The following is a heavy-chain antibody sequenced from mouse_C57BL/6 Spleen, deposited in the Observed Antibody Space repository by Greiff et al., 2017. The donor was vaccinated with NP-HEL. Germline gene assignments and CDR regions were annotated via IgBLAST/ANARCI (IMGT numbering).Heavy chain of an antibody. CDR1: GFTFSSYA. J-gene: IGHJ3*01. D-gene: IGHD2-3*01. Sequence: EVMLVESGGGLVKPGGSLKLSCAASGFTFSSYAMSWVRQTPEKRLEWVATISDGGSYTYYPDNVKGRFTISRDNAKNNLYLQMSHLKYEDTAMYYCAREGNDGSFAYWGQGTLVTVSA. CDR2: ISDGGSYT. CDR3: AREGNDGSFAY. V-gene: IGHV5-4*01.